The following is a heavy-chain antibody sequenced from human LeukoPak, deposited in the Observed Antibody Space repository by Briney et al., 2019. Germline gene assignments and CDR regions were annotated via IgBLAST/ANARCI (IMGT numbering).Heavy chain of an antibody. D-gene: IGHD2-21*02. CDR3: AIDFVVVTETATAL. Sequence: SETLSLTCAVYGVSFSGYYWNWIRQSPARGLEWIGEINHSGITNYNPSLKSRVTISVDTSKNQFSLKLSSVTAADTAVYYCAIDFVVVTETATALWGQGTLVTVSS. CDR2: INHSGIT. CDR1: GVSFSGYY. V-gene: IGHV4-34*01. J-gene: IGHJ4*02.